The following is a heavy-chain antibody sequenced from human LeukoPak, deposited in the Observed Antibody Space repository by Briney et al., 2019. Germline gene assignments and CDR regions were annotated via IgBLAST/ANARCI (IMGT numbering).Heavy chain of an antibody. CDR1: GFTFDDYA. CDR2: ISWNSGSI. D-gene: IGHD5-18*01. J-gene: IGHJ4*02. Sequence: GGSLRLSCAASGFTFDDYAMRWVRQAPGKGLEWVSGISWNSGSIGYADSVKGRFTISRDNAKNSLYLQMNSLRAEDMALYYCAKDMRSGYSYGNTIDYWGQGTLVTVSS. CDR3: AKDMRSGYSYGNTIDY. V-gene: IGHV3-9*03.